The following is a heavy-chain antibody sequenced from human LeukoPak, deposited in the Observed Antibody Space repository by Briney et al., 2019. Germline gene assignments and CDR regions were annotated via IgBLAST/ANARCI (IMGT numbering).Heavy chain of an antibody. Sequence: ASVKVSCKASGYTFTSYGISWVRQAPGQGLEWMGWISAYNGNTNYAQKFQGRVTITADESTSTAYMELSSLRSEDTAVYYCARDNSRYSDYWGQGTLVTVSS. CDR1: GYTFTSYG. V-gene: IGHV1-18*01. CDR3: ARDNSRYSDY. J-gene: IGHJ4*02. D-gene: IGHD2/OR15-2a*01. CDR2: ISAYNGNT.